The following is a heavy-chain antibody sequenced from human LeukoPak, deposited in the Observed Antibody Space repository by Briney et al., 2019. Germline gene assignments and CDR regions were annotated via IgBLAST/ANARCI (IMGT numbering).Heavy chain of an antibody. CDR1: GGTSSSYA. CDR3: ARDSVGGVVAATGYYYGMDV. CDR2: IIPIFGTA. Sequence: SVKVSCKASGGTSSSYAISWVRQAPGQGLEWMGGIIPIFGTANYAQKFQGRATITADKSTSTAYMELSSLRSEDTAVYYCARDSVGGVVAATGYYYGMDVWGKGTTVTVSS. D-gene: IGHD2-15*01. J-gene: IGHJ6*04. V-gene: IGHV1-69*06.